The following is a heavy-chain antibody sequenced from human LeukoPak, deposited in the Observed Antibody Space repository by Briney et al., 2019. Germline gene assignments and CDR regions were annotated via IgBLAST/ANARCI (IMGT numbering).Heavy chain of an antibody. CDR2: ISGSGGST. CDR1: GFTFSSYA. J-gene: IGHJ5*02. D-gene: IGHD1-26*01. CDR3: AKALYSGSYYWFDP. Sequence: PGGSLRLSCAASGFTFSSYAMSWVRPAPGKGLEWVSAISGSGGSTYYADSVKGRFTISRDNSKNTLYLQMNSLRAEDTAVYYCAKALYSGSYYWFDPWGQGTLVTVSS. V-gene: IGHV3-23*01.